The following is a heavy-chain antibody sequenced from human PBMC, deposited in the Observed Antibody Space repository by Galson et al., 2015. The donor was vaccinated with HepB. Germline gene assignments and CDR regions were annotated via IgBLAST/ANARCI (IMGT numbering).Heavy chain of an antibody. CDR3: AKDLVLGSGSYYIAPFDY. CDR1: GFTFSSYA. CDR2: ISGSGGST. D-gene: IGHD3-10*01. J-gene: IGHJ4*02. Sequence: SLRLSCAASGFTFSSYAMSWVRQAPGKGLEWVSAISGSGGSTYYADSVKGRFTISRDNSKNTLYLQMNSLRAEDTAVYYCAKDLVLGSGSYYIAPFDYWGQGTLVTVSS. V-gene: IGHV3-23*01.